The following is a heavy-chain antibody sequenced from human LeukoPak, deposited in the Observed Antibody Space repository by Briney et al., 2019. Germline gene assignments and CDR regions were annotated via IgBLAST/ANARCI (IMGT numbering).Heavy chain of an antibody. CDR3: AKDGSTAGPDAFDI. J-gene: IGHJ3*02. Sequence: PGGSLRLSCAASGYIFSRYAMSWVRQAPGKGLEWVSVISGRGSDTYYADSVKGRFTISRDNSKNTLYLQMNSLRAEDTAVYYCAKDGSTAGPDAFDIWGQGTMVSVSS. CDR2: ISGRGSDT. D-gene: IGHD1-14*01. V-gene: IGHV3-23*01. CDR1: GYIFSRYA.